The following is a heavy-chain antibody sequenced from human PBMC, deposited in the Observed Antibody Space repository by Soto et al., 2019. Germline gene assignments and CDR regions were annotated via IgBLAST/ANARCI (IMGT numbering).Heavy chain of an antibody. Sequence: QVQLEQSGAEVKKPGASVNVSCKASGYTLTRYGISWVRQAPGQGLEWMGWISAYNGDTKYAQKFQGRVTMTTDTSTSTVYMELGSLRSDDTAVYYCARDGSITMIRGTNWFDPWGQGTLVTVSS. J-gene: IGHJ5*02. V-gene: IGHV1-18*01. CDR3: ARDGSITMIRGTNWFDP. D-gene: IGHD3-10*01. CDR2: ISAYNGDT. CDR1: GYTLTRYG.